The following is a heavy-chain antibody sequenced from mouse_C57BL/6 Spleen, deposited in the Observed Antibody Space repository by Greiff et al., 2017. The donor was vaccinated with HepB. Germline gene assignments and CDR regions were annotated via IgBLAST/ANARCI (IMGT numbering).Heavy chain of an antibody. CDR3: AREDYGSTGAY. Sequence: VKLQQPGAELVRPGTSVKLSCKASGYTFTSYWMHWVKQRPGQGLEWIGVIDPSDSYTNYNQKFKGKATLTVDTSSSTAYMQLSSLTSEDSAVYYCAREDYGSTGAYWGQGTLVTVSA. CDR2: IDPSDSYT. D-gene: IGHD1-1*01. V-gene: IGHV1-59*01. CDR1: GYTFTSYW. J-gene: IGHJ3*01.